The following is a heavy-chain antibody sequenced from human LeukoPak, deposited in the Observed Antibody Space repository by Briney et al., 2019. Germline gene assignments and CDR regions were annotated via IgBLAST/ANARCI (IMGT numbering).Heavy chain of an antibody. CDR2: VIPTLEIA. CDR1: GANFITSS. V-gene: IGHV1-69*04. CDR3: ARVVYHDSSPYFARSIPTADY. J-gene: IGHJ4*02. Sequence: ASVKDSCKASGANFITSSFSWVRQAPGQGLEWMGRVIPTLEIAHYAQKFQGRVTITADKSTSTTYMELSSLRSEDTAIYFRARVVYHDSSPYFARSIPTADYWGQGTLVTVSS. D-gene: IGHD3-22*01.